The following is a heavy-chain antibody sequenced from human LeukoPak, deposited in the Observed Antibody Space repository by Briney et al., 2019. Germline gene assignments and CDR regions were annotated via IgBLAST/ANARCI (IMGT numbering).Heavy chain of an antibody. D-gene: IGHD3-3*01. V-gene: IGHV4-59*05. CDR3: ARRVFWSGYYSYYFDY. CDR2: IYYSGST. Sequence: SETLSLTCTVSGGSISSYYWSWIRQPAGKGLEWMGSIYYSGSTYYNPSLKSRVTISVDTSKNQFSLKLSSVTAADTAVYYCARRVFWSGYYSYYFDYWGQGTLVTVSS. CDR1: GGSISSYY. J-gene: IGHJ4*02.